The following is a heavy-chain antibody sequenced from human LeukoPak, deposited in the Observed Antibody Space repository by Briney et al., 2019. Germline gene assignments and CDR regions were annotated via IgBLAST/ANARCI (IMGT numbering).Heavy chain of an antibody. D-gene: IGHD3-22*01. CDR1: GFTFSSYS. V-gene: IGHV3-21*01. J-gene: IGHJ5*02. CDR2: ISSSSSYI. CDR3: ARDYYDSSGYYLP. Sequence: AGGSLRLSCAASGFTFSSYSMNWVRRAPGKGLEWVSSISSSSSYIYYADSVKGRFTISRDNARNSLYLQMNSLRAEDTAVYYCARDYYDSSGYYLPWGQGTLVTVSS.